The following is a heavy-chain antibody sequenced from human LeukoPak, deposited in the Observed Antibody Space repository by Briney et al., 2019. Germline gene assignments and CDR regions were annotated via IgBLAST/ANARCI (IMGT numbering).Heavy chain of an antibody. V-gene: IGHV1-18*01. J-gene: IGHJ4*02. Sequence: ASVKVSCKSSGYTFTSYGINWVRQAPGQGLAWMGWISAYNGNTDYAQKVQGRVTMTTDTSTSTAYMELRSLRSDDTAVYYCARDLYSSSAGGTFDHWGQGTLVTVSS. CDR3: ARDLYSSSAGGTFDH. D-gene: IGHD6-6*01. CDR2: ISAYNGNT. CDR1: GYTFTSYG.